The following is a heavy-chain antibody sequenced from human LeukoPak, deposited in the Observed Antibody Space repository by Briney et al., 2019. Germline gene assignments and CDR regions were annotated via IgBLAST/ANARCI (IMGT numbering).Heavy chain of an antibody. D-gene: IGHD6-6*01. J-gene: IGHJ4*02. Sequence: PGRSLRLSCAASGFTFSSYAMSWVRQAPGKGLEWVSAISGSGDSTYYADSVKGRFTISRDNSKNTLYLQLNSLRAEDTAVYYCAKSRSSEARAGSNYWGQGTLVTVSX. CDR2: ISGSGDST. V-gene: IGHV3-23*01. CDR1: GFTFSSYA. CDR3: AKSRSSEARAGSNY.